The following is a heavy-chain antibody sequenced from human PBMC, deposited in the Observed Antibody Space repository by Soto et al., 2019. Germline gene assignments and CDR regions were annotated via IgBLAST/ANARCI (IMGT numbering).Heavy chain of an antibody. J-gene: IGHJ4*01. CDR2: ISPHKDDT. D-gene: IGHD3-10*01. V-gene: IGHV1-18*01. Sequence: ASVKVSCKTSGYTFSSIGISWVRQAPGQGLEWMGWISPHKDDTYYAQRLQGRVTMTTDTSTSTAYMELRSLRSDDTAVYFCARDLDPSGSYSNNYWGHGTPVTVSS. CDR3: ARDLDPSGSYSNNY. CDR1: GYTFSSIG.